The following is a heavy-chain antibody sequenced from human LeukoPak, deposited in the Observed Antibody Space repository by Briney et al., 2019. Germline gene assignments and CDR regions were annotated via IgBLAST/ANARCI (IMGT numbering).Heavy chain of an antibody. CDR1: GFTFSTYA. Sequence: GGSLRLSCAASGFTFSTYAMSWVRQAPGKGLEWVCAISAGGDATFYADSVKGRFTVSRDNPKNTLSLQMNSLRAEDTAVYYCARFRTWGDKAFDYWGQGTLVTVSS. D-gene: IGHD2-21*02. J-gene: IGHJ4*02. CDR2: ISAGGDAT. V-gene: IGHV3-23*01. CDR3: ARFRTWGDKAFDY.